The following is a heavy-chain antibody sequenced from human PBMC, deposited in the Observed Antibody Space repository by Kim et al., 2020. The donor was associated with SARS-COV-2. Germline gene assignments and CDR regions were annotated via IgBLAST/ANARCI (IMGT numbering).Heavy chain of an antibody. V-gene: IGHV3-21*01. CDR2: IDKSSHYI. Sequence: GGSLRLSCAASGITFNNFSMNWVRQAPGKGLEWVSSIDKSSHYIYYADSVKGRLTIYRDNAKNSLYLQMNSLTAEDTAVYYCARGSRMGAIGYDLWGQG. D-gene: IGHD1-26*01. CDR3: ARGSRMGAIGYDL. J-gene: IGHJ5*02. CDR1: GITFNNFS.